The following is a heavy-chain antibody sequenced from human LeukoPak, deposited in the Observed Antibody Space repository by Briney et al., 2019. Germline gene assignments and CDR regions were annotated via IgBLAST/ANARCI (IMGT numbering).Heavy chain of an antibody. J-gene: IGHJ4*02. V-gene: IGHV1-46*01. D-gene: IGHD3-22*01. CDR1: GYTFTSYY. CDR3: ATDAQIPNYYDSSGYSFDY. CDR2: INPSGGST. Sequence: ASVKVSCKASGYTFTSYYMHWVRQAPGQGLEWMGIINPSGGSTSYAQKFQGRVTMTRDTSTSTVYMELSSLRSEDTAVYYCATDAQIPNYYDSSGYSFDYWGQGTLVTVSS.